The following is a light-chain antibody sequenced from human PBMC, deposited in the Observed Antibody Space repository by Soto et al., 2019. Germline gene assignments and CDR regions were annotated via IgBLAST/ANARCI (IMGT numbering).Light chain of an antibody. J-gene: IGKJ4*01. Sequence: EIVMTQSPATLSVSPGERATLSCRASQSVSSKLAWYQQKPGQAPRLLIYGASTRATGIPARFSGSGSGTEFTLTISSLQSEDFAVYYCQQYGSSPSLTFGGGTKVDIK. V-gene: IGKV3-15*01. CDR2: GAS. CDR1: QSVSSK. CDR3: QQYGSSPSLT.